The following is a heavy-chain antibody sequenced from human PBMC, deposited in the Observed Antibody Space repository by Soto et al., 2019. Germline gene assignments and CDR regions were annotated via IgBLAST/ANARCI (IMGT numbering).Heavy chain of an antibody. CDR2: IYYSGST. CDR3: ASALGVPAAYGVGSAFDI. V-gene: IGHV4-59*01. Sequence: SATLSLTCTVSGGSISSYYWSWIRQPPGKGLEWIGYIYYSGSTNYNPSLKSRVTISVDTFKNQFSLKLSSVTAADTAVYYCASALGVPAAYGVGSAFDIWGQGTMVTVSS. CDR1: GGSISSYY. J-gene: IGHJ3*02. D-gene: IGHD2-2*01.